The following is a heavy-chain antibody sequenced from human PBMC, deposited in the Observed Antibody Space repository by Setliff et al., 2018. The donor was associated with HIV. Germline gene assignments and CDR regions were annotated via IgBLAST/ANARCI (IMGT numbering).Heavy chain of an antibody. Sequence: PSETLSLTCTVSAGSIRSSTYYWAWIRQPPGKGLEWIGTIYYSGSTYYNPSLKSRATISVDTSTNRFSLKLSSVTAADTAVYYCARLRGLNLEPFDYWGQGTLVTVSS. CDR1: AGSIRSSTYY. D-gene: IGHD1-1*01. V-gene: IGHV4-39*01. CDR2: IYYSGST. CDR3: ARLRGLNLEPFDY. J-gene: IGHJ4*02.